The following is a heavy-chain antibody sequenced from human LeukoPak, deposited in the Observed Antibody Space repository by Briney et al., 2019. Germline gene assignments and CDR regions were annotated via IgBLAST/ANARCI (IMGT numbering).Heavy chain of an antibody. CDR2: IYYTAGA. Sequence: SETLSLTCNVSGASMRSETHYWSWLRQHPGKGPEWIAYIYYTAGAYYNPSLESRVSISLDASENQFSLKLSSVTAADTAVYYCARGRRELKYAPDYWGQGTLVTVSS. V-gene: IGHV4-31*03. J-gene: IGHJ4*02. D-gene: IGHD2-2*01. CDR1: GASMRSETHY. CDR3: ARGRRELKYAPDY.